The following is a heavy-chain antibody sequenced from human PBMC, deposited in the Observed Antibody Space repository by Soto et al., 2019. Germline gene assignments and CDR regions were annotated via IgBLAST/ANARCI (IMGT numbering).Heavy chain of an antibody. J-gene: IGHJ6*02. V-gene: IGHV1-58*01. CDR3: AAAPAWYCSGGSCYSFTDYVMDV. CDR2: IVVGSGNT. CDR1: GFTFTSSA. Sequence: EASVKVSCKASGFTFTSSAVQWVRQARGQRLEWIGWIVVGSGNTSYAQKFQERVTITRDMSTSTAYMELSSLRSEDTAVYYCAAAPAWYCSGGSCYSFTDYVMDVWGQGTTVTVSS. D-gene: IGHD2-15*01.